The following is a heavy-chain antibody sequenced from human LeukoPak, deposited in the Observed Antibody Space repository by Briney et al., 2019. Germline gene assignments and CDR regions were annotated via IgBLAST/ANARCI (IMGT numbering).Heavy chain of an antibody. V-gene: IGHV1-46*01. Sequence: ASVKVSCKASGYTFTSYFMVWVRQAPGEGLEWMGMINPSGGSTNYAQKFQGRVTITADESTSTAYMELSSLRSEDTAVYYCARAGIAVAGYDYWGQGTLVTVSS. CDR3: ARAGIAVAGYDY. D-gene: IGHD6-19*01. J-gene: IGHJ4*02. CDR1: GYTFTSYF. CDR2: INPSGGST.